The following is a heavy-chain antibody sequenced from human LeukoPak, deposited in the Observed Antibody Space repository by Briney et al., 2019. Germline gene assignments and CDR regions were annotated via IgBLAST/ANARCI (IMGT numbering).Heavy chain of an antibody. CDR2: IIPMFGTP. CDR1: AGTFSNYG. D-gene: IGHD3-3*01. V-gene: IGHV1-69*01. Sequence: SVKVSCKASAGTFSNYGISWVRQAPGQGLEWMGGIIPMFGTPNYAQKFQGRVTITADESTSTVYMELSSLRSEDTALYYCARGRLLEWSPGYYYYYMDVWGKGTTVTVSS. J-gene: IGHJ6*03. CDR3: ARGRLLEWSPGYYYYYMDV.